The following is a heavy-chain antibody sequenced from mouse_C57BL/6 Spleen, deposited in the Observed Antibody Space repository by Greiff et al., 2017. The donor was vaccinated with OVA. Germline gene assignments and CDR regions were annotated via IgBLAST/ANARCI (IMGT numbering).Heavy chain of an antibody. CDR2: IYPGSGNT. D-gene: IGHD3-2*02. CDR3: ARDSSGDY. CDR1: GYTFTDYY. V-gene: IGHV1-76*01. Sequence: QVQLKESGAELVRPGASVKLSCKASGYTFTDYYINWVKQRPGQGLEWIARIYPGSGNTYYNEKFKGKATLTAEKSSSTAYMQLSSLTSEDSAVYFCARDSSGDYWGQGTTLTVSS. J-gene: IGHJ2*01.